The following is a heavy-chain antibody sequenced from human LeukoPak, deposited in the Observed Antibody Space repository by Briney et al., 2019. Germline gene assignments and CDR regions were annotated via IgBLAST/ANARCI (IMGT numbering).Heavy chain of an antibody. V-gene: IGHV4-59*01. J-gene: IGHJ5*02. CDR1: GGSISSYY. CDR3: ARDGSTGWFDP. CDR2: IYYSGST. D-gene: IGHD1-7*01. Sequence: SETLSLTCTVSGGSISSYYWSWIRQPPVKGLEWIGYIYYSGSTNYNPSLKSRVTISVDTSKNQFSLKLSSVTAADTAVYYCARDGSTGWFDPWGQGTLVTVSS.